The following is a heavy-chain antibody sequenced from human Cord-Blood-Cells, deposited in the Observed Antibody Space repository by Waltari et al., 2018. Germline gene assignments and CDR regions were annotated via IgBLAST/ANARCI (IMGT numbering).Heavy chain of an antibody. CDR3: ARDGRDKGAFDI. D-gene: IGHD1-1*01. Sequence: EVQLVESGGGLVQPGGSLRLSCAASGFTFSSYWMHWVRQAPGKGLVWVSRINSDGSSTSYADSVKGRFNISRDNAKNTLYLQMNSLRAEDTAVYYCARDGRDKGAFDIWGQGTMVTDSS. CDR1: GFTFSSYW. CDR2: INSDGSST. J-gene: IGHJ3*02. V-gene: IGHV3-74*01.